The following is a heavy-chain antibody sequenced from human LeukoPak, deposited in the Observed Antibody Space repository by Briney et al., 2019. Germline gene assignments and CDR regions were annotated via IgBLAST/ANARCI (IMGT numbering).Heavy chain of an antibody. D-gene: IGHD3-16*01. V-gene: IGHV4-59*12. J-gene: IGHJ5*02. CDR1: GGSISSYY. CDR2: IYYSVST. Sequence: PSETLSLTCTVSGGSISSYYWSWIRQPPGKGLEWIGYIYYSVSTNYNPSLKSRVTISVDTSKNQFSLKVTSVTASDTAMYYCVRDHVSPGLSNWFDPWGQGTLVTVSS. CDR3: VRDHVSPGLSNWFDP.